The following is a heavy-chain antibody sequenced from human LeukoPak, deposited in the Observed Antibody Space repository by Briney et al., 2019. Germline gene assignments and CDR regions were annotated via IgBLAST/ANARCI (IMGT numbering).Heavy chain of an antibody. J-gene: IGHJ3*02. CDR2: IYYSGST. D-gene: IGHD1-26*01. CDR3: ARQSGPLGATFVGSFDI. V-gene: IGHV4-59*08. CDR1: GGSISSYY. Sequence: SETLSLTCTVSGGSISSYYWSWIRQPPGKGLEWIGYIYYSGSTNYNPSLKSRVTISVDTSKNQFSLKLSSVTAADTAVYYCARQSGPLGATFVGSFDIWGQGTMVTVSS.